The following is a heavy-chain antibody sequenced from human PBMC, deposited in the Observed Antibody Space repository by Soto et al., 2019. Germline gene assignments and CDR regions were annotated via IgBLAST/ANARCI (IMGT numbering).Heavy chain of an antibody. CDR1: GDTFSSHA. J-gene: IGHJ4*02. CDR3: ATQTRLTIFGVVRKNGYFDY. Sequence: QVQLVQSGAEVKKPGSSVKVSCKASGDTFSSHAISWVRQAPGQGLEWMGEIIPIFGTANNTQKFQGRVTINADKSTSTAYMELSSLRSEDTAVYYCATQTRLTIFGVVRKNGYFDYWGQGTLVTVSS. V-gene: IGHV1-69*06. D-gene: IGHD3-3*01. CDR2: IIPIFGTA.